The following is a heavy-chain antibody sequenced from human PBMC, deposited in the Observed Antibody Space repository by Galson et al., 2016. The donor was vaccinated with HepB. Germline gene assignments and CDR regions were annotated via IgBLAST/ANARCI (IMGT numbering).Heavy chain of an antibody. CDR3: ARDPDYNNSTGTFDY. Sequence: SLRLSCAASGFTFSYHALHWVRQAPGKGLEWVSVISYDGSRRYYTDSVKGRFTIYRDNSKNTLFLQMNSLTREDTAVYFCARDPDYNNSTGTFDYWGQGPLVTVSS. CDR2: ISYDGSRR. J-gene: IGHJ4*02. V-gene: IGHV3-30*04. CDR1: GFTFSYHA. D-gene: IGHD3-9*01.